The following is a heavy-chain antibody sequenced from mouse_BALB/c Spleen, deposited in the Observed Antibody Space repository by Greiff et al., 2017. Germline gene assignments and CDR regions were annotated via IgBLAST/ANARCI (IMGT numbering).Heavy chain of an antibody. CDR3: ARYKYGNHYYFDY. V-gene: IGHV3-8*02. D-gene: IGHD2-10*02. CDR2: ISYSGST. J-gene: IGHJ2*01. CDR1: GDSITRGY. Sequence: EVQGVESGPSLVKPSQTLSLTCSVTGDSITRGYWNWIRKSPGNKLEYMGYISYSGSTYYNPSLKSRISITRDTSKNQYYLQLNSVTTEDTATYYFARYKYGNHYYFDYWGQGTTLTVSA.